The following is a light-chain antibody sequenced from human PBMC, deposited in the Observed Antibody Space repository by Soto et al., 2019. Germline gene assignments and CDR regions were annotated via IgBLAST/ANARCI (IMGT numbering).Light chain of an antibody. J-gene: IGKJ1*01. CDR2: GAS. CDR1: QSVSSN. Sequence: EIVMTQSPATLSVSPGERATLSCRASQSVSSNLAWYQQKPGQAPRLLIYGASTRATGIPARSSGSGSGTEFTLTISSLQSEDFAVYYCQQYNNWPPWTFGQGTKVHIK. CDR3: QQYNNWPPWT. V-gene: IGKV3-15*01.